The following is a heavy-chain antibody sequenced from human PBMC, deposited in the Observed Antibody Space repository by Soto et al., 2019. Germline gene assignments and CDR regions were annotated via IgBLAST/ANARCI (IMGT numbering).Heavy chain of an antibody. Sequence: GGSLRLSCAASGFTFSTHGMHWVRQTTGEGLEWVSGIGIAGDPYYLGSVKGRFTISRENAENSLYLQMNSLRAEDTGLYYCARARLSGTFESWGQGTLVTVSS. CDR1: GFTFSTHG. V-gene: IGHV3-13*05. CDR2: IGIAGDP. J-gene: IGHJ4*02. D-gene: IGHD6-13*01. CDR3: ARARLSGTFES.